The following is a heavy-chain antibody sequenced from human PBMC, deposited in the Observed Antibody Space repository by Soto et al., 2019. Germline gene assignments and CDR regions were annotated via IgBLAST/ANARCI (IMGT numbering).Heavy chain of an antibody. CDR1: GFTFSNYA. V-gene: IGHV3-23*01. CDR2: ISGSGGST. D-gene: IGHD6-19*01. J-gene: IGHJ4*02. Sequence: EVQLLESGGGLVQPGGSLRLSCAASGFTFSNYAMSWVRQAPGKGLEWVSTISGSGGSTYYADSVKGRFTISRDNSKNPLYLQMNSLRAEDTAVYYCAIWLVGDYFDYWGQGTLVTVSS. CDR3: AIWLVGDYFDY.